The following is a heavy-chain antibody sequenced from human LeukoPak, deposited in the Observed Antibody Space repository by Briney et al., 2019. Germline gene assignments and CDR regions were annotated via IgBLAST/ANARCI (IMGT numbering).Heavy chain of an antibody. D-gene: IGHD2-21*02. CDR1: GFTFSSYS. Sequence: GGSLRLSCAASGFTFSSYSMNWVRQTPGKGLEWVSSISSTSAYIYYADSVKGRFTISRDNAKNSLYLQMNSLRVEDTAMYYCARDSDWAFDNWGQGTLVTVSS. CDR3: ARDSDWAFDN. CDR2: ISSTSAYI. V-gene: IGHV3-21*01. J-gene: IGHJ4*02.